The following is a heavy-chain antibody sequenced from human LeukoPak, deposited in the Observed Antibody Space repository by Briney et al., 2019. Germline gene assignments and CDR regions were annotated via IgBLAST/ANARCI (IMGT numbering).Heavy chain of an antibody. CDR3: AKGSNRGVATIDY. CDR1: GFSVSSYG. D-gene: IGHD5-12*01. J-gene: IGHJ4*02. CDR2: ISYDGSNQ. V-gene: IGHV3-30*18. Sequence: AGGSLRLSCAVSGFSVSSYGMHWVRQAPGKGLEWVAVISYDGSNQYYADSVKGRFTISRDNSKNTLFLQMNSLRAEDTAVYYCAKGSNRGVATIDYWGQGTLVTVSS.